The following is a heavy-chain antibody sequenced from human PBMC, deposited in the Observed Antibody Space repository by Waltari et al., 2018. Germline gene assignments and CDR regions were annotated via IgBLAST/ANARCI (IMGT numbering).Heavy chain of an antibody. Sequence: EVQLVESGGGLVKPGGSLRLSCVASGFTFSAYAMTWVRPAPGKGLEWVSSIGSSSSFMDYADSVRGRFTVSRDNAKNTLYLQMDTLRAEDTAVYYCAREGAEQWVVEDYGMDVWGQGTTVTVSS. CDR3: AREGAEQWVVEDYGMDV. D-gene: IGHD6-19*01. CDR1: GFTFSAYA. CDR2: IGSSSSFM. J-gene: IGHJ6*02. V-gene: IGHV3-21*02.